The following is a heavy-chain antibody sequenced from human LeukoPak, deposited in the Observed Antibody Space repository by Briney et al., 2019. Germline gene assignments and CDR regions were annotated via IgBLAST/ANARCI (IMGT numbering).Heavy chain of an antibody. CDR2: ISGSGGST. J-gene: IGHJ5*02. Sequence: GGSLRLSCAASGFTFSSCAMSWVRQAPVKGLEWVSVISGSGGSTYYADSVRGRFTISRYNSKNTLFLQMNSLRAEDTAVYYCALRVAAIRFDPWGQGTLVTVSS. D-gene: IGHD2-2*02. V-gene: IGHV3-23*01. CDR1: GFTFSSCA. CDR3: ALRVAAIRFDP.